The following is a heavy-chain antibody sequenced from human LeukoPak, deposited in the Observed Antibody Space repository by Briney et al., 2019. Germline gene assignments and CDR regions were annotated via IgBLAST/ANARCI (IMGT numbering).Heavy chain of an antibody. V-gene: IGHV3-30*18. CDR1: GFTFSSYG. CDR2: ISYDGSNK. CDR3: AKATIFGVVMTCYFDY. D-gene: IGHD3-3*01. J-gene: IGHJ4*02. Sequence: ETGGSLRLSCAASGFTFSSYGMHWVRQAPGKGLEWVAVISYDGSNKYYADSVKGRFTISRDNSKNTLYLQMNSLRAEDTAVYYCAKATIFGVVMTCYFDYWGQGTLVTVSS.